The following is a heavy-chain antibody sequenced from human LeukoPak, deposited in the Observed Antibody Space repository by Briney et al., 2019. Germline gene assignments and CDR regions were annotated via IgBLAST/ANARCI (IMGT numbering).Heavy chain of an antibody. J-gene: IGHJ4*02. CDR1: GFTFSNYN. D-gene: IGHD1-26*01. Sequence: GGSLRLSCAASGFTFSNYNMNWFRQAPGKGLEWVSYISDTGFSIYYADSVKGRFTISRDNAKNSLYLQMNSLRDEDTAVYYCASSGSYRFDYWGQGTLVTVSS. CDR3: ASSGSYRFDY. CDR2: ISDTGFSI. V-gene: IGHV3-48*02.